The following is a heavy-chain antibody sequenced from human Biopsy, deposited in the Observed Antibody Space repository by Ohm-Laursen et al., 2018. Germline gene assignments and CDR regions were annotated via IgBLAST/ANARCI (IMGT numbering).Heavy chain of an antibody. D-gene: IGHD5/OR15-5a*01. CDR1: GFRFDNTG. V-gene: IGHV3-9*01. CDR2: ISWSSDSI. CDR3: ATDFGYCGNNVCSSDFYYGMDV. J-gene: IGHJ6*02. Sequence: SLRLSCTASGFRFDNTGMHWVRQGPGKGLEWVAGISWSSDSITYAKSVTGRFTISRDNGENSLYLQMNGLRVEDTAVYYCATDFGYCGNNVCSSDFYYGMDVWGQGTTVTVSS.